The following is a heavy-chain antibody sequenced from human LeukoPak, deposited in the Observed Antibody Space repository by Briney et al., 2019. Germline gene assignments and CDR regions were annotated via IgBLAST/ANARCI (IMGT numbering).Heavy chain of an antibody. Sequence: PGGSLRLSCAASGFTFSSYSMNWVRQAPGKGLEWVSSISSSSSYIYYADSVKGRFTISRDNAKNSLYLQMNCLRAEDTAVDYCASGGTGDSFDYWGQGTLVTVSS. CDR2: ISSSSSYI. CDR3: ASGGTGDSFDY. J-gene: IGHJ4*02. V-gene: IGHV3-21*01. D-gene: IGHD3-16*01. CDR1: GFTFSSYS.